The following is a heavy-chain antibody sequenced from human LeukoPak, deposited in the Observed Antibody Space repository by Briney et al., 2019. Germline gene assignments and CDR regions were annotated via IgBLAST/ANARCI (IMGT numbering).Heavy chain of an antibody. J-gene: IGHJ4*02. Sequence: GGSLRLSCAASGFTFSSYSMNWVRQAPGKGLEWVSSISSSSSYIYYADSVKGRFTISRDNAKNSPYLQMNSLRAEDTAVYYCARGTTIFDWEPDYWGQGTLVTVSS. CDR3: ARGTTIFDWEPDY. CDR2: ISSSSSYI. V-gene: IGHV3-21*01. CDR1: GFTFSSYS. D-gene: IGHD3-3*01.